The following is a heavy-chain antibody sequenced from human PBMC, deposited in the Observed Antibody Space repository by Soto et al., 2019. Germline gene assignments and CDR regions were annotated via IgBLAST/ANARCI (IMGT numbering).Heavy chain of an antibody. V-gene: IGHV4-4*07. CDR1: GGSINTFY. J-gene: IGHJ4*01. CDR2: IFSSGST. CDR3: AREGSYSAYNFAHGIQLWSFDF. Sequence: PSETLSLTCTVSGGSINTFYWSWVRQPAGKGLEGIGRIFSSGSTSFNPSLESRVAMSVDTSKNHFSLNLSSVTAADMAVYYCAREGSYSAYNFAHGIQLWSFDFWGHAALVTVSS. D-gene: IGHD5-12*01.